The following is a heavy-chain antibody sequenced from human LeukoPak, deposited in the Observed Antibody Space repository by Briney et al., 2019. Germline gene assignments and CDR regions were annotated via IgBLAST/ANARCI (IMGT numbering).Heavy chain of an antibody. Sequence: ASVKVSCKASGYTFTSYYMHWVRQAPGQGLEWMGIINPSGGSTSYAQKFQGRVIMTRDTSTSTVYMELSSLRSEGTAVYYCARGGWLYDSSGYYYEEGDPAPDPWGQGTLVTVSS. CDR2: INPSGGST. CDR1: GYTFTSYY. CDR3: ARGGWLYDSSGYYYEEGDPAPDP. D-gene: IGHD3-22*01. J-gene: IGHJ5*02. V-gene: IGHV1-46*01.